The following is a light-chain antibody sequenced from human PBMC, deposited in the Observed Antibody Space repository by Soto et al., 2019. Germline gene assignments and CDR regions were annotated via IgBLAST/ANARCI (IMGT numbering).Light chain of an antibody. V-gene: IGLV2-23*01. Sequence: QSALTQTASVSGSPGQSITISCTGTSSDVGSYNLVSGYQQHPGKAPKLIIYEANKRPSGISNRFSGSESGNTASLTISGLQPEDEADYYCCSYSSRDTYVLGTGTKLTVL. J-gene: IGLJ1*01. CDR1: SSDVGSYNL. CDR2: EAN. CDR3: CSYSSRDTYV.